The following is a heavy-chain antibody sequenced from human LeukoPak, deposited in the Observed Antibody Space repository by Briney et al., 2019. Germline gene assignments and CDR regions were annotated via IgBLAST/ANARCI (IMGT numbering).Heavy chain of an antibody. Sequence: ASVKVSCKTSVYTFTSYAMHWVRQGPGQRLEWMGWINVGNGNTKYSQEFQSRVTITRDTTASTAYMELRSLRSDDTAVYYCARSKTGYYYMDVWGKGTTVTISS. V-gene: IGHV1-3*01. CDR3: ARSKTGYYYMDV. J-gene: IGHJ6*03. CDR2: INVGNGNT. D-gene: IGHD3-9*01. CDR1: VYTFTSYA.